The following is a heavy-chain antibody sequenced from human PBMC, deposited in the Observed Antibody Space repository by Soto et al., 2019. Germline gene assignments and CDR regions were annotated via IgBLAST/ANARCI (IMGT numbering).Heavy chain of an antibody. CDR3: ARVPSP. CDR2: IDHSGRM. V-gene: IGHV4-30-2*01. J-gene: IGHJ5*02. CDR1: GVSISSGGGS. Sequence: QLQLQESGSGLVNPSQTLSLTCAVSGVSISSGGGSWSWSRQPPGKGLEWIGYIDHSGRMYYTPSLKSRVTISVDRSKKQFALKLSSVPAAATAVYYCARVPSPWGQGTLVPVSS.